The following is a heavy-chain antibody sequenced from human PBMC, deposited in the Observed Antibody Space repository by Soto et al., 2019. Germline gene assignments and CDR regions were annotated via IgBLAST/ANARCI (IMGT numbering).Heavy chain of an antibody. CDR2: IVVGSGNT. Sequence: QMQLVQSGPEVKKPGTSVKVSCKASGFTFTSSAVQWVRQARGQRLEWIGLIVVGSGNTNYAQKFQERVTITRDMSTSTAYMELSSLRSEDTAVYYCAALEYCSGGSCYSSWFDPWGQGTLVTVSS. J-gene: IGHJ5*02. V-gene: IGHV1-58*01. CDR1: GFTFTSSA. CDR3: AALEYCSGGSCYSSWFDP. D-gene: IGHD2-15*01.